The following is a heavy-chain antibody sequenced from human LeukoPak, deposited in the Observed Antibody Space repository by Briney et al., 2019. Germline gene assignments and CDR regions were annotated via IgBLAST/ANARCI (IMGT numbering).Heavy chain of an antibody. V-gene: IGHV4-4*02. J-gene: IGHJ5*02. D-gene: IGHD3-22*01. Sequence: KASETLSLTCAVSGGSISSSNWWSWVRQPPGKGLEWIGEIYHSGSTNYNPSLKSRVTLSVDKSKNQFSLKLSSVTAADTAVYYCATQSEKGYYYDSSGYGYSWFDPWGQGTLVTVSS. CDR1: GGSISSSNW. CDR3: ATQSEKGYYYDSSGYGYSWFDP. CDR2: IYHSGST.